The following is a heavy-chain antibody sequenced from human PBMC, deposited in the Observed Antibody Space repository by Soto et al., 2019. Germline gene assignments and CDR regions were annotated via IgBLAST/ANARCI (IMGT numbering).Heavy chain of an antibody. V-gene: IGHV4-4*07. Sequence: SETLSLTCTVSGGSISSYYWSWIRRPAGKGLEWIGRIYTSGSTNYNPSLKSRVTMSVDTSKNQFSLKLSSVTAADTAVYYCARDRQQLVRGNYYYYGMDVWGQGTTVTVSS. CDR2: IYTSGST. J-gene: IGHJ6*02. D-gene: IGHD6-13*01. CDR3: ARDRQQLVRGNYYYYGMDV. CDR1: GGSISSYY.